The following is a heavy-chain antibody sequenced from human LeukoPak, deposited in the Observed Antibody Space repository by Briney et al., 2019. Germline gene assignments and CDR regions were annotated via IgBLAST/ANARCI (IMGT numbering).Heavy chain of an antibody. CDR1: GFTFDDYA. D-gene: IGHD2-8*02. Sequence: GRSLRLSCAASGFTFDDYAMHWVRQAPGKGLEWVSRISWNSGSIGYADFVKGRFTISRDNAKNSLYLQMNSLRAEDTALYYCAKSVRAGRDGMDVWGQGTTVTVSS. V-gene: IGHV3-9*01. CDR2: ISWNSGSI. CDR3: AKSVRAGRDGMDV. J-gene: IGHJ6*02.